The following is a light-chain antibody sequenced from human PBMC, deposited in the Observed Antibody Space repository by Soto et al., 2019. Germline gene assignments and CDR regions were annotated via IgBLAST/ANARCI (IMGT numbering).Light chain of an antibody. J-gene: IGLJ3*02. CDR1: SRDVGSYNY. CDR2: DVS. CDR3: SSYTSSSTVV. V-gene: IGLV2-14*01. Sequence: QSALTQPASVSGSPGQSITISCTGTSRDVGSYNYVSWYQQRPGKAPRLMIYDVSDRPSGISIRSSGSKSGNTASLTISGLQAEDEADYFCSSYTSSSTVVFGGGTKLTVL.